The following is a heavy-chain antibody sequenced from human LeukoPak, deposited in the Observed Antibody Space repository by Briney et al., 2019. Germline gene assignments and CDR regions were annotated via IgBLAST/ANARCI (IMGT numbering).Heavy chain of an antibody. J-gene: IGHJ4*02. CDR3: ASRAAAGRCFDY. D-gene: IGHD6-13*01. V-gene: IGHV3-11*01. CDR1: GFTFSDYY. Sequence: PGGSLRLSCAVSGFTFSDYYMSWLRQAPGKGLEWVSYISSGGSTISHADSVKGRFTISRDNAENSLYLQMNSLRAEDTAVYYCASRAAAGRCFDYWGQGTLVTVSS. CDR2: ISSGGSTI.